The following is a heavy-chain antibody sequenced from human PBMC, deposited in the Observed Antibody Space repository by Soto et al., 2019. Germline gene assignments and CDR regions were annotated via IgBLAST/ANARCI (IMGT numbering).Heavy chain of an antibody. V-gene: IGHV1-8*01. J-gene: IGHJ5*02. D-gene: IGHD2-15*01. CDR2: MNPNSGNT. CDR3: ARLGKPRRQGVSYCSGGSCYLRSWFDP. Sequence: ASVKVSCKASGYTFTSYDINWVRQATGQGLEWMGWMNPNSGNTGYAQKFQGRVTMTRNTSISTAYMELGSLRSEDTAVYYCARLGKPRRQGVSYCSGGSCYLRSWFDPWGQGTLVTVSS. CDR1: GYTFTSYD.